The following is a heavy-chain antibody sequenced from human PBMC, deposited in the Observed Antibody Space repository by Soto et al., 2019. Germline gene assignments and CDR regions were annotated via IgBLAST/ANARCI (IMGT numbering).Heavy chain of an antibody. CDR3: ARGDRGGSGSPASYCYSGLDV. J-gene: IGHJ6*02. CDR2: VSAGGDMT. V-gene: IGHV3-23*01. Sequence: DVQLLESGGHLVQPGGSLRLSCAASGFTFSSYAMSWVRQAPGKGLEWVSSVSAGGDMTYYSDSVKGRFTISRDNSNNALFLQMNSLRLEDTALYYCARGDRGGSGSPASYCYSGLDVWGQGTTVTVS. CDR1: GFTFSSYA. D-gene: IGHD3-10*01.